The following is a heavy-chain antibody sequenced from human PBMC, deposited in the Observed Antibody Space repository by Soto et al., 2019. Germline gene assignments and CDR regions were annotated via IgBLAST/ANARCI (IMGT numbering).Heavy chain of an antibody. CDR1: GYTLTELS. D-gene: IGHD2-2*01. V-gene: IGHV1-24*01. CDR2: FDPEDGET. J-gene: IGHJ3*02. CDR3: ATVGDIVLVPAAPDSFDI. Sequence: ASVKVSCKVSGYTLTELSMHWVRQAPGKGLEWMGGFDPEDGETIYAQKFQGRVTMTEDTSTDTAYMELSSLRSEDTAVYYCATVGDIVLVPAAPDSFDILGQGTMVTVPS.